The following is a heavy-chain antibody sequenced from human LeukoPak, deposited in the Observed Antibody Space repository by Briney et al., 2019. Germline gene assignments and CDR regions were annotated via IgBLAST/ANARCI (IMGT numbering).Heavy chain of an antibody. V-gene: IGHV3-30*03. CDR2: ISYDGSTK. CDR1: GFTFSTYG. CDR3: ARGGYSYVSIDY. J-gene: IGHJ4*02. D-gene: IGHD5-18*01. Sequence: PGGSLRLSCTASGFTFSTYGMHWVRQAPGKGLEWVTLISYDGSTKYYSDSVKGRFTISRDNAKNSPYLQMNTLRAEDTALYYCARGGYSYVSIDYWGQGTLVTVSS.